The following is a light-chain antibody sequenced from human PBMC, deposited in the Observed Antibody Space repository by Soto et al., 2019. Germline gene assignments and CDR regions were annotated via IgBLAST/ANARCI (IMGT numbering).Light chain of an antibody. CDR2: KAS. V-gene: IGKV1-5*03. J-gene: IGKJ1*01. CDR1: QSIASW. CDR3: QQYSRYSRGA. Sequence: DIQMTQSPSTLSASVGDRVTITCRASQSIASWLAWYQQKPGKAPKLLIHKASSLESGVPSRFSGSGSGTEFTLTISSLQPDNFATYYCQQYSRYSRGALGHGTNVEVK.